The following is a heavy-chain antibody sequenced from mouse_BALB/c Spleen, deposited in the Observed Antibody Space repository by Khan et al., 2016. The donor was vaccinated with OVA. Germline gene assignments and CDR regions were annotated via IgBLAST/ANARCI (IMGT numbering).Heavy chain of an antibody. CDR2: IYPGDGDT. CDR1: GYIFSSYW. J-gene: IGHJ4*01. Sequence: QVQLKQSGAELARPGASVKLSCKASGYIFSSYWMQWVKQRPGQGLEWIGAIYPGDGDTRYTQKFKDKATLTADKSSSTAYMQLSSLASEDSAVYYCARDGSRYAMDYWGQGNSVTVSS. V-gene: IGHV1-87*01. CDR3: ARDGSRYAMDY. D-gene: IGHD1-1*01.